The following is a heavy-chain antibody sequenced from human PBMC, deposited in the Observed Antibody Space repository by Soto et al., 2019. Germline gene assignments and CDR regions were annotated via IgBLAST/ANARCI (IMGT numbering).Heavy chain of an antibody. D-gene: IGHD3-10*01. CDR1: GYTFTGYY. Sequence: QVQLVQSGAEVKKPGASVKVSCKASGYTFTGYYMHWVRQAPGQGLEWMGWINPNSGGTNYAQKFQGLLTMTRDTSISSAYMELSRLRSEDTAVYYCARDGYYGSGSYWSHYYYYMDVWGKGTTVTVSS. V-gene: IGHV1-2*04. J-gene: IGHJ6*03. CDR2: INPNSGGT. CDR3: ARDGYYGSGSYWSHYYYYMDV.